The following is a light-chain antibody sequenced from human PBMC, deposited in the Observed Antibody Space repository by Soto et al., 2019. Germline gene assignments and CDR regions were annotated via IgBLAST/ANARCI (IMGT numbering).Light chain of an antibody. V-gene: IGLV1-51*02. CDR1: SSNIGNNY. CDR2: ENN. CDR3: GKWDSSRSANWV. Sequence: QSVLTQPPSVSAAPGQKVTISCSGSSSNIGNNYVSWYQQLPGTAPQHLIYENNKRPSGIPDRFSGSTSGTSSTLGITGLQNGDEADYYCGKWDSSRSANWVFGGGTKLTVL. J-gene: IGLJ3*02.